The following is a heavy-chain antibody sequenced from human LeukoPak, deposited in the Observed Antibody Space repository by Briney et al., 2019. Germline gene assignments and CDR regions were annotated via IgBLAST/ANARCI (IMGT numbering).Heavy chain of an antibody. V-gene: IGHV3-7*03. CDR2: VNRDGSET. J-gene: IGHJ6*02. Sequence: GGSLRLSCEASGFALSGHWMTWVRQVPGRGPEWVANVNRDGSETYYLYSVQGRFTISKDNAKNSLYLQMNSLRAEDTALYHCARNNGMDVWGQGTTVIVSS. CDR3: ARNNGMDV. CDR1: GFALSGHW.